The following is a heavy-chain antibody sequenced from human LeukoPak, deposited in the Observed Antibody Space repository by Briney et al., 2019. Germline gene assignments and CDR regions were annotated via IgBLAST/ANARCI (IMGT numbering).Heavy chain of an antibody. Sequence: ASVKVSCKASGYTFTSYGISWVRQAPGQGLEWMGTINPDGASTRYAQSFQGRVTMTRDMSTSTVYMELSSLTSEDTAVYYCARRNWVGYFDYWGQGTLVSVSS. CDR1: GYTFTSYG. V-gene: IGHV1-46*01. CDR3: ARRNWVGYFDY. D-gene: IGHD1-26*01. CDR2: INPDGAST. J-gene: IGHJ4*02.